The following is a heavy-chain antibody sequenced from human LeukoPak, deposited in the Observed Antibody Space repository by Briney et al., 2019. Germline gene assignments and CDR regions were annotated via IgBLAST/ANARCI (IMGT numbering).Heavy chain of an antibody. J-gene: IGHJ4*02. Sequence: GGSLRLSCAASGFTFNRHAMSWVRQAPGKGLEWVSSISSNSDYIYYADSVKGRFTISRDNAKNSLYLQMNSLRAEDTAVYYCARGLCGGDCYDYWGQGTLVTVSS. D-gene: IGHD2-21*01. V-gene: IGHV3-21*01. CDR3: ARGLCGGDCYDY. CDR1: GFTFNRHA. CDR2: ISSNSDYI.